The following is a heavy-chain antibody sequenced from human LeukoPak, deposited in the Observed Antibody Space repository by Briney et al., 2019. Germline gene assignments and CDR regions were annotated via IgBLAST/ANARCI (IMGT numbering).Heavy chain of an antibody. J-gene: IGHJ5*02. CDR2: ISYDGSNE. CDR3: AREKNYYGSGSYYSPDWFDP. Sequence: PGGSLRLSCAASGFTFSSYVMHWVRQAPGKGLEWVAIISYDGSNEYYADSVKGRFTISRDNSKNTLYLQMNSLRAEDTAVYYCAREKNYYGSGSYYSPDWFDPWGQGTLVTVSS. CDR1: GFTFSSYV. V-gene: IGHV3-30*04. D-gene: IGHD3-10*01.